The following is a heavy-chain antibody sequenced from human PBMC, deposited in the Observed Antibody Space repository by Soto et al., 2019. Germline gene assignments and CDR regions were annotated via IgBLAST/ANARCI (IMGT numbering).Heavy chain of an antibody. CDR3: ARDNSALLEGMDV. V-gene: IGHV3-53*01. CDR1: GFTVSSNY. CDR2: IYSGGST. Sequence: GGSLRLSCAASGFTVSSNYMSWVRQAPGKGLEWVSVIYSGGSTYYADYVKGRFTISRDNSKKTLYLQMNSLRAEDTAVYYCARDNSALLEGMDVWGQGTTVTVYS. J-gene: IGHJ6*02. D-gene: IGHD1-20*01.